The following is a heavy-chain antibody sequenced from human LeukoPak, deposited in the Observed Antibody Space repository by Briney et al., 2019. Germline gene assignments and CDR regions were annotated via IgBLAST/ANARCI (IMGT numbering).Heavy chain of an antibody. D-gene: IGHD5-12*01. Sequence: ASVKVSCKASGYTFTSYDINWVRQATGQGLEWMGWINPNSGGTNYAQKFQGRVTMTRDTSISTAYMELSRLRSDDTAVYYCASNSGYDSDGGYYYYMDVWGKGTTVTVSS. CDR3: ASNSGYDSDGGYYYYMDV. CDR2: INPNSGGT. CDR1: GYTFTSYD. J-gene: IGHJ6*03. V-gene: IGHV1-2*02.